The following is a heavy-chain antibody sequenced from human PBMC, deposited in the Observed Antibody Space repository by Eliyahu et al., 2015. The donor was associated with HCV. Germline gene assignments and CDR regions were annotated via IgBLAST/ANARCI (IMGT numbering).Heavy chain of an antibody. V-gene: IGHV3-48*02. D-gene: IGHD6-13*01. J-gene: IGHJ4*02. Sequence: EVQLVESGGDLVQPGGSLTLXCAASGFTFNTYSMNWVRQAPGKGLEWVSHINSVRSSIYYADSVKGRFTISRDNAKNSLYLQMNSLRDEDTAVYYCARGYSRSFDYWGQGTLVTVSS. CDR1: GFTFNTYS. CDR2: INSVRSSI. CDR3: ARGYSRSFDY.